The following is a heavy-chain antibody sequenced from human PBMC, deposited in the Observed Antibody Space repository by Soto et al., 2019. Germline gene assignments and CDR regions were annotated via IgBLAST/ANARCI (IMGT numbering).Heavy chain of an antibody. CDR1: GFTFNNYY. J-gene: IGHJ4*02. CDR2: INQDGSAK. V-gene: IGHV3-7*05. CDR3: GRGFGGTH. Sequence: EVQLVESGGGLVQPGGSLRLSCAASGFTFNNYYMVWVRQAPGRGLEWVANINQDGSAKYYVDSVKGRFTISRDNAKSSLXXXXXSLRAEDTATYYCGRGFGGTHWGQGSLVTVSS. D-gene: IGHD2-15*01.